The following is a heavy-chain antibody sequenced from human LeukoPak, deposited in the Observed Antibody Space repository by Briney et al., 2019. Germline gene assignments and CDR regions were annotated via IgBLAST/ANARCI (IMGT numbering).Heavy chain of an antibody. D-gene: IGHD3-10*01. J-gene: IGHJ4*02. CDR1: GFTFSSYA. V-gene: IGHV3-30*04. Sequence: GGSLRLSCAASGFTFSSYAMHWVRQAPGKGLEWVAVISYDGSNKYYADSVKGRFTISRDNSKNTLYLQMNSLRAEDTAVYYCAKDHRITMVRGVPLGGTFDYWGQGTLVTVSS. CDR3: AKDHRITMVRGVPLGGTFDY. CDR2: ISYDGSNK.